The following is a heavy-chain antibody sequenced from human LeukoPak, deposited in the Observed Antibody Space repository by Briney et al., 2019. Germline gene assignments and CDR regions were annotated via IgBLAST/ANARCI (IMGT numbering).Heavy chain of an antibody. CDR1: GFTFDDYA. CDR3: AKDRAARGRGNYFYMDV. Sequence: PGGSLRLSCAASGFTFDDYAMHWVRQASGKGLEWVSHITWDGGSTHYADSVEGRFTISRDNRGNSLYLQMNSLRPEDTALYYCAKDRAARGRGNYFYMDVWGKGTTVTVSS. D-gene: IGHD2/OR15-2a*01. J-gene: IGHJ6*03. V-gene: IGHV3-43D*03. CDR2: ITWDGGST.